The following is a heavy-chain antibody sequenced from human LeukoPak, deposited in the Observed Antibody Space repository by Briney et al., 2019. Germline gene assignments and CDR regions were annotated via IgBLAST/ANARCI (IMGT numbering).Heavy chain of an antibody. CDR3: ARDPNPRDIAAEPDY. Sequence: GRSLRLSCAASGFTFSSYAMHWVRQAPGKGLEWVAVISYDGSNKYYADSVKGRFTISRDNSKNTLYLQMNSLRAEDTAVYYCARDPNPRDIAAEPDYWGQGTLVTVSS. V-gene: IGHV3-30*04. J-gene: IGHJ4*02. D-gene: IGHD6-13*01. CDR2: ISYDGSNK. CDR1: GFTFSSYA.